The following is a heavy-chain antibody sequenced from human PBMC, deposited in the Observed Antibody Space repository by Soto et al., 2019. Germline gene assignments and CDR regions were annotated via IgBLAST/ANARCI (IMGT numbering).Heavy chain of an antibody. CDR2: LSSRGIST. D-gene: IGHD2-8*01. J-gene: IGHJ3*02. CDR1: GFTFNDYA. V-gene: IGHV3-23*01. CDR3: ARDRAVYWNKGICLEACDI. Sequence: EVQLLESGGDLVQPGGSLRLSCAASGFTFNDYAMTWVRQVQGKGLEWVSSLSSRGISTHYAESVKGRFTISRDNIKNTRYLQMNSLRAEDKALYSCARDRAVYWNKGICLEACDIWGQGTLVPVSS.